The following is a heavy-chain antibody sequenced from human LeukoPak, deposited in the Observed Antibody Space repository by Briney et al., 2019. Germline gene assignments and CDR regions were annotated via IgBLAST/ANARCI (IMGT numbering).Heavy chain of an antibody. D-gene: IGHD3-22*01. J-gene: IGHJ4*02. Sequence: SVKVSCKASGGTFSSYAISWVRQAPGQGLEWMGGIIPIFGTANSAQKFQGRVTITTDESTSTAYMELSSLRSEDTAVYYCARGRSYYDSSGYYYDYWGQGTLVTVSS. CDR3: ARGRSYYDSSGYYYDY. CDR1: GGTFSSYA. CDR2: IIPIFGTA. V-gene: IGHV1-69*05.